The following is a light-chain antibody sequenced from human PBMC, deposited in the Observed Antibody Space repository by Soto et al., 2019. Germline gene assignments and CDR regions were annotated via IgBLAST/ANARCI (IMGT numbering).Light chain of an antibody. CDR3: QLSDSTWT. Sequence: DIRMTQSPSTLSAFVGDRVTITCRASQSISLSLAWYQQKPGKAPDLLISDASNLERGVPSRFSGSGSGTEFTLAISSLQPEDFAAYYCQLSDSTWTFGQGTKVDIK. CDR1: QSISLS. V-gene: IGKV1-5*01. CDR2: DAS. J-gene: IGKJ1*01.